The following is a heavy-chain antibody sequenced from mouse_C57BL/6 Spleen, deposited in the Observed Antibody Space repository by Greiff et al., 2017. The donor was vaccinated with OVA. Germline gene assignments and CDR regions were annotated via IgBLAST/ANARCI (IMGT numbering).Heavy chain of an antibody. Sequence: EVQLQQSGPGLVKPSQSLSLTCSVTGYSITSGYYWNWIRQFPGNKLEWMGYISYDGSNNYNPSLKNRISITRDTSKNQFFLKLNSVTTEDTAADYCARASSGRGFAYWGQGTLVTVSA. CDR2: ISYDGSN. CDR3: ARASSGRGFAY. V-gene: IGHV3-6*01. CDR1: GYSITSGYY. D-gene: IGHD3-2*02. J-gene: IGHJ3*01.